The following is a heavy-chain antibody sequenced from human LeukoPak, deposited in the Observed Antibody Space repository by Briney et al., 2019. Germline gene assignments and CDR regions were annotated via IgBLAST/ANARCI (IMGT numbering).Heavy chain of an antibody. CDR1: GFTFSSYE. J-gene: IGHJ4*02. D-gene: IGHD3-16*02. CDR2: ISSSGSTI. Sequence: PGGSLRLSRAASGFTFSSYEMNWVRQAPGKGLEWVSYISSSGSTIYYADSVKGRFTISRDNAKNSLYLQMNSLRAEDTAVYYCARVQKKYYDYVWGSYRPTPYFDYWGQGTLVTVSS. CDR3: ARVQKKYYDYVWGSYRPTPYFDY. V-gene: IGHV3-48*03.